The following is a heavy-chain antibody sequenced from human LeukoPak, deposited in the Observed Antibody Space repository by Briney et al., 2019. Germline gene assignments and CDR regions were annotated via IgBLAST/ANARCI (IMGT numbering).Heavy chain of an antibody. J-gene: IGHJ4*02. CDR3: VRRDTGWNYFDY. V-gene: IGHV4-59*08. CDR1: GGSINSHY. D-gene: IGHD6-19*01. CDR2: VYSTGKN. Sequence: SETLSLTCAVSGGSINSHYWGWIRQPPGKGLQWIGDVYSTGKNNYNPSLKSRVTISLDTSKSHLSLNLTSVLAADTAVYYCVRRDTGWNYFDYWGQGILVTVSS.